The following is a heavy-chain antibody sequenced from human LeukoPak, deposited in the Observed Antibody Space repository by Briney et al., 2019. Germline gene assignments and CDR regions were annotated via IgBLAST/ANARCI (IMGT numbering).Heavy chain of an antibody. Sequence: GGSLRLSCAASGFTFSSYGMHWVRQAPGKGLEWVAFIRYDGSNKYYADSVKGRFTISRDNSKNTLYLQMNSLRAEDTAVYYCAKGLEPSDCYMDVWGKGTTVTVSS. V-gene: IGHV3-30*02. D-gene: IGHD1-14*01. CDR3: AKGLEPSDCYMDV. CDR2: IRYDGSNK. J-gene: IGHJ6*03. CDR1: GFTFSSYG.